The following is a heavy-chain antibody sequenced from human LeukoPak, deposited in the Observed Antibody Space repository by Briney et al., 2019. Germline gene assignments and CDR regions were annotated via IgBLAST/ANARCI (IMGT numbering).Heavy chain of an antibody. D-gene: IGHD1-26*01. CDR1: GNSISNTYY. V-gene: IGHV4-38-2*01. J-gene: IGHJ4*02. CDR2: IYNSGST. CDR3: ARNSSGNYFDY. Sequence: PSETLSLTCAVSGNSISNTYYWGWIRQPPGKELEWIGSIYNSGSTHYNPSLKSRVTISVDTSKNQFSLKLSSVTAADTAVYCCARNSSGNYFDYWGQGTLVTVSS.